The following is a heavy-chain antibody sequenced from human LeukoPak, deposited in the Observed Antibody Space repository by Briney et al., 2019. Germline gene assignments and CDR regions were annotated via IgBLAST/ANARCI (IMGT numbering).Heavy chain of an antibody. V-gene: IGHV3-48*03. CDR3: AELGITMIGGV. Sequence: GGSLRLSDAAPGFTFSSYEMTWVRKAPGKGLKWVSYVSSSGSTIYYADSVKGRFTISRDNAKNSLYLQMNSLRAEDTAVYYCAELGITMIGGVWGKGTTVTISS. D-gene: IGHD3-10*02. CDR1: GFTFSSYE. CDR2: VSSSGSTI. J-gene: IGHJ6*04.